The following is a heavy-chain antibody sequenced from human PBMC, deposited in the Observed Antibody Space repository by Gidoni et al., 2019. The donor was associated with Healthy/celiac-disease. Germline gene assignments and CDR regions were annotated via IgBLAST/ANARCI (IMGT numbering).Heavy chain of an antibody. D-gene: IGHD3-9*01. V-gene: IGHV3-23*01. Sequence: EVQLLESGGGLVQPGGSLRLSCAASGFTFSSYAMGWVRQAPGMGLEWVSSIRGSASSTYYAASVKGRFTISRDNSKNTLYLQMNSLRAEDTAVYYCAKGLYYDILAFFDYWGQGTLVTVSS. J-gene: IGHJ4*02. CDR1: GFTFSSYA. CDR2: IRGSASST. CDR3: AKGLYYDILAFFDY.